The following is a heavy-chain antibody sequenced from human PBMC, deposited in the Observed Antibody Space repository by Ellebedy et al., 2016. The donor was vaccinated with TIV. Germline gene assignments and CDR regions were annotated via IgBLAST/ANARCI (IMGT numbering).Heavy chain of an antibody. J-gene: IGHJ4*02. CDR2: IYYSGST. D-gene: IGHD4-23*01. CDR1: GGSISSSSYY. V-gene: IGHV4-39*01. Sequence: MPSETLSLTCTVSGGSISSSSYYWGWIRQPPGKGLEWIGSIYYSGSTYYNPSLKSRVTISVDTSKNQFSLKLSSVTAADTAVYYCAKMEGGNSDFDYWGQGTLVTVSS. CDR3: AKMEGGNSDFDY.